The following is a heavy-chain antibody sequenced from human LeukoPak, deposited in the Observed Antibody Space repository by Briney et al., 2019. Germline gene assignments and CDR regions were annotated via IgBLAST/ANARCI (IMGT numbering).Heavy chain of an antibody. CDR3: AKRSVAGSYYYGMDV. CDR2: TSYDGSNK. D-gene: IGHD6-19*01. Sequence: GRSLRLSCAASGFTFSSYGMHWVRQAPGKGLEWVAVTSYDGSNKYYADSVKGRFTISRDNSKNMLYLQMNSLRAEDTAVYYCAKRSVAGSYYYGMDVWGQGTTVTVSS. J-gene: IGHJ6*02. CDR1: GFTFSSYG. V-gene: IGHV3-30*18.